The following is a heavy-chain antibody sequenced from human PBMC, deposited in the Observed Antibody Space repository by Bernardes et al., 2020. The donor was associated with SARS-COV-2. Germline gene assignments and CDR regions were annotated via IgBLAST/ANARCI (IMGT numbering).Heavy chain of an antibody. V-gene: IGHV3-9*01. J-gene: IGHJ6*02. CDR1: GFTFDDYA. D-gene: IGHD6-13*01. CDR2: ISWNSGSI. Sequence: GGSLRLSCAASGFTFDDYAMHWVRQAPGKGLEWVSGISWNSGSIGYADSVKGRFTISRDNAKNSLYLQMNSLRAEDTALYYCASGGIAAAGPGDYGMDVWGQGTTVTVSS. CDR3: ASGGIAAAGPGDYGMDV.